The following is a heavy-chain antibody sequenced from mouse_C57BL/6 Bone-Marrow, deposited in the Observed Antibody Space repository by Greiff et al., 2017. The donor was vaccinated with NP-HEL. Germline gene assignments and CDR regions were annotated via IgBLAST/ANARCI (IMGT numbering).Heavy chain of an antibody. D-gene: IGHD1-1*01. V-gene: IGHV1-53*01. J-gene: IGHJ1*03. CDR2: INPSNGGT. CDR1: GYTFTSYW. Sequence: QVQLQQSGTELVKPGASVKLSCKASGYTFTSYWMHWVKQRPGQGLEWIGNINPSNGGTNYNEKFKSKATLTVDKSSSTAYMQLSSLTSEDSAVYYCARKGGGSSYDWYFDVWGTGTTVTVSS. CDR3: ARKGGGSSYDWYFDV.